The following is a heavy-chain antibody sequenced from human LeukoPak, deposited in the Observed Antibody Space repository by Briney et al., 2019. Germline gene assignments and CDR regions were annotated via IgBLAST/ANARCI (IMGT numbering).Heavy chain of an antibody. CDR1: GGPISSYY. D-gene: IGHD2-2*02. CDR2: IYTSGST. Sequence: SETLSLTCTVSGGPISSYYWSWIRQPAGKGLEWIGRIYTSGSTNYNPSPKSRVTMSVDTSKNQFSLKLSSVTAADTAVYYCARDWSDCSSTSCYTVNWFDPWGQGTLVTVSS. J-gene: IGHJ5*02. CDR3: ARDWSDCSSTSCYTVNWFDP. V-gene: IGHV4-4*07.